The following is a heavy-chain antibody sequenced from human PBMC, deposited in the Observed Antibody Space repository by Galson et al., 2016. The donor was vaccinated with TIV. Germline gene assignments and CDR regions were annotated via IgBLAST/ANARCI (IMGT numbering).Heavy chain of an antibody. D-gene: IGHD5-18*01. Sequence: SLRLSCAASGFTFSDNHMTWIRQAPGKGLECISYISSSGTNIYYADSVKGRFTISRDNAKNSVCLQMNSLRAEDTAVYYCARTTSALIQLGYYFEYWGQGTPVTVSS. V-gene: IGHV3-11*01. CDR3: ARTTSALIQLGYYFEY. CDR1: GFTFSDNH. J-gene: IGHJ4*02. CDR2: ISSSGTNI.